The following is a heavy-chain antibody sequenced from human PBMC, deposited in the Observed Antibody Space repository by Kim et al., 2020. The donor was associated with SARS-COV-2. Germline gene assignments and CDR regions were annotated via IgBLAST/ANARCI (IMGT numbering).Heavy chain of an antibody. CDR2: ISWNSGSI. D-gene: IGHD1-26*01. Sequence: GGSLRLSCAASGFTFDDYAMHWVRQAPGKGLEWVSGISWNSGSIGYADSVKGRFTISRDNAKNSLYLQMNSLRAEDTALYYCAKDIDGLGIGSHYYYGMDVWGQGTTVTVSS. CDR1: GFTFDDYA. CDR3: AKDIDGLGIGSHYYYGMDV. J-gene: IGHJ6*02. V-gene: IGHV3-9*01.